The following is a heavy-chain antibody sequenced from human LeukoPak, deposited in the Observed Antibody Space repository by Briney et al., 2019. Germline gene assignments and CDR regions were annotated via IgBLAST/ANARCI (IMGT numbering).Heavy chain of an antibody. J-gene: IGHJ4*02. D-gene: IGHD4-17*01. Sequence: SETLSLTCTVSGGSISSSSYYWGWIRQPPGKGLEWIGSIYYSGSTYYNPSLKSRVTISVDTSKNQFSLKLSSVTAADTAVYYCARRTVTVTNFDYWGQGTLVIVSS. CDR2: IYYSGST. V-gene: IGHV4-39*01. CDR1: GGSISSSSYY. CDR3: ARRTVTVTNFDY.